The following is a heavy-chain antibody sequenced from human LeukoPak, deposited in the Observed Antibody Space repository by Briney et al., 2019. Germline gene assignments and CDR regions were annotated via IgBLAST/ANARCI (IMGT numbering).Heavy chain of an antibody. D-gene: IGHD5-18*01. Sequence: GGSLRLSCEASGFTFSSYTLNWVRQAPGKGLEWVSSISSYANYIDYADSVKGRFTISRDNAKNSLYLQMNSLRGEDTAVYYCARGRVRGYSYGPFDYWGQGTLVTVSS. CDR2: ISSYANYI. J-gene: IGHJ4*02. CDR1: GFTFSSYT. CDR3: ARGRVRGYSYGPFDY. V-gene: IGHV3-21*06.